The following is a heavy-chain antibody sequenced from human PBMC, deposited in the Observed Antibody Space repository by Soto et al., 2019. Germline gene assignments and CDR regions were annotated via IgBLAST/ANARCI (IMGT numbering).Heavy chain of an antibody. CDR3: ARLYSSGWKPGPPGFVD. V-gene: IGHV5-51*01. CDR2: IYPGDSDT. CDR1: GYSFTSCW. D-gene: IGHD6-19*01. J-gene: IGHJ4*02. Sequence: GESLKISCKGSGYSFTSCWIGWVRQMSGKDLEWMGIIYPGDSDTRYSPSFQGHVTISADKSISTAYLQWRSLKASDTAMYYCARLYSSGWKPGPPGFVDWGQGTLVSVSS.